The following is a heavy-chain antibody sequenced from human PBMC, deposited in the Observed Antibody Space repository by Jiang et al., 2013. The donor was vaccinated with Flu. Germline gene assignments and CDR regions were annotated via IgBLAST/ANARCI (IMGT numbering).Heavy chain of an antibody. CDR1: GGSITSSSHY. Sequence: LLKPSETLSLTCTASGGSITSSSHYWVWIRQPPGMGLEWIGSVYHDGSTYYKPSLKSRLAISVDTSKSQFSLKLSSVTAADTAVYFCARAQKYSGFELPYFDFWGQGTLVAVSS. D-gene: IGHD5-12*01. V-gene: IGHV4-39*07. CDR3: ARAQKYSGFELPYFDF. J-gene: IGHJ4*02. CDR2: VYHDGST.